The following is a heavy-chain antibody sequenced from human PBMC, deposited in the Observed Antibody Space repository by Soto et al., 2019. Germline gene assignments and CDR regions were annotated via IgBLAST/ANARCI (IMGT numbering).Heavy chain of an antibody. CDR3: ARHPPGVRYYYGMDV. D-gene: IGHD3-10*01. V-gene: IGHV4-39*01. Sequence: SETLSLTCTVSGGSISSTSYYWGWFRQPPGKGLEWIGSIHYSGSTYYNPSLKSRVTISVDTSKNQFSLRLSSVTAADTAVYYCARHPPGVRYYYGMDVWGQGTSVTVSS. J-gene: IGHJ6*02. CDR2: IHYSGST. CDR1: GGSISSTSYY.